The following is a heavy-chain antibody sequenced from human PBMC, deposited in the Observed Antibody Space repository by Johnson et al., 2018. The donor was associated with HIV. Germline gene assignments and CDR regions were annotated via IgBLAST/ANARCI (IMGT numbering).Heavy chain of an antibody. V-gene: IGHV3-33*06. D-gene: IGHD2-21*01. Sequence: QVQLVESGGGVVQPGRSLRLSCAASGFTFSSYGMHWVRQAPGKGLEWVAVIWYDGSNKYYADSVKGRFTISRDNSKNTLYLQMDSLRTEDTGVYYCAKAYCPGCEGFDIWGQGTMDTVSS. CDR2: IWYDGSNK. J-gene: IGHJ3*02. CDR3: AKAYCPGCEGFDI. CDR1: GFTFSSYG.